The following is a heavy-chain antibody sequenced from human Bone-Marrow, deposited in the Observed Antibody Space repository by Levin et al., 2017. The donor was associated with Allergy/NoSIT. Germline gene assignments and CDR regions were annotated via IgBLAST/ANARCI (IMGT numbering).Heavy chain of an antibody. CDR2: ISPSGSLI. J-gene: IGHJ4*02. CDR3: VRGDRRNY. D-gene: IGHD2-21*02. Sequence: PGGSLRLSCAASGFTFSLSSFTWVRQAPGKGLEYVSSISPSGSLIFYAKSLRGRFTISRDNNENSVYLHMNTLRLDDTAVYYCVRGDRRNYWGQGTLFTVS. V-gene: IGHV3-21*01. CDR1: GFTFSLSS.